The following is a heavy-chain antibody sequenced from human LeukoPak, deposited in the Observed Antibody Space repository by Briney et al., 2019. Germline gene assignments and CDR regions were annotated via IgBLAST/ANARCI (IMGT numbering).Heavy chain of an antibody. Sequence: GGSLRLSCAASGFTFDDYAMHWVRQGPGKGLEWVSSINWNGASIGYADSVKGRFTISRDNANNYLFLQMNSLRTEDTAFYYCAKSRTPGFAEVDYWGQGTLVSVSS. CDR1: GFTFDDYA. J-gene: IGHJ4*02. CDR3: AKSRTPGFAEVDY. D-gene: IGHD1-14*01. V-gene: IGHV3-9*01. CDR2: INWNGASI.